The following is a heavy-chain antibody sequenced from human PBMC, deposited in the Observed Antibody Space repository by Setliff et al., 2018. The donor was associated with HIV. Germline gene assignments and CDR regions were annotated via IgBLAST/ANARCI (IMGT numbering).Heavy chain of an antibody. D-gene: IGHD6-19*01. V-gene: IGHV1-3*01. CDR1: GYRFLSDW. CDR2: INGGSGRT. J-gene: IGHJ4*02. CDR3: AREGEGNGWARLDY. Sequence: GASLKISCQGSGYRFLSDWIGWVRQAPGQRPEWMGCINGGSGRTEYSQKFQSRVTITRDTAARTDYMELSSLRSEDTAVYFCAREGEGNGWARLDYWGQGTLVTVSS.